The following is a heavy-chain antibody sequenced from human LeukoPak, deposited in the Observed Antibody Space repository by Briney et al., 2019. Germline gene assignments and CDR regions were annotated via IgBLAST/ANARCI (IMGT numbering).Heavy chain of an antibody. CDR3: ARHEKNGGYYDN. J-gene: IGHJ4*02. D-gene: IGHD3-22*01. CDR1: GGSINYYF. Sequence: SETLSLTCTVSGGSINYYFWSWIRQPPGKGLEWIGYIYYGGGTDYNPSLKSRVTISVDTSKNQFSLQLRSVTAADTAVYYCARHEKNGGYYDNWGQGTLVTVSS. CDR2: IYYGGGT. V-gene: IGHV4-59*08.